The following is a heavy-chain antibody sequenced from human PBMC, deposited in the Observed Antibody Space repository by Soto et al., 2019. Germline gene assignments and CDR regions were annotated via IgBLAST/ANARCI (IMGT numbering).Heavy chain of an antibody. V-gene: IGHV1-18*01. CDR1: GYSFTTYG. J-gene: IGHJ6*02. CDR3: GRAGNKFGGMDV. CDR2: ISGYNGDT. Sequence: VQVVQSGAEVKKPGASVKVSCKASGYSFTTYGLSWVRQAPGQGLEWMGWISGYNGDTQYSQKLQDRVTMTTATSTSTGYLVLKSLRYEVTAVYYCGRAGNKFGGMDVWGQGTTVTVSS. D-gene: IGHD3-10*01.